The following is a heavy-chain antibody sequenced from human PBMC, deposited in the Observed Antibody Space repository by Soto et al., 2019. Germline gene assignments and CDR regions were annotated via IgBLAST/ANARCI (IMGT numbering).Heavy chain of an antibody. CDR1: GYTFTSYG. J-gene: IGHJ6*02. CDR2: ISAYNGNT. D-gene: IGHD6-13*01. V-gene: IGHV1-18*01. CDR3: ARDMYSSSWYYYYYGMDV. Sequence: ASVKVSCKASGYTFTSYGISWVRQAPGQGLEWMGWISAYNGNTNYAQKLQGRVTMTTDTSTSTAYMELRSLRSDDTAVYYCARDMYSSSWYYYYYGMDVWGQGTTVTVSS.